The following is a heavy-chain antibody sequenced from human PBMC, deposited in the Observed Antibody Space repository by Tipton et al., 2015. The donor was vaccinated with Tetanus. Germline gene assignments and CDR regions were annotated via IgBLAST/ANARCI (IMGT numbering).Heavy chain of an antibody. Sequence: TLSLTCTVSGGSISSDAHYWSWIRQAPGKSLEWLGYISHSGTTNYNPSLMSPVTLSLDTARGQVSLKLTSVTAAGAAVYFCARDRRDFAYDSRGFYSPLYYVDNWGQGVRVTGSS. D-gene: IGHD3-22*01. V-gene: IGHV4-30-4*01. CDR1: GGSISSDAHY. CDR2: ISHSGTT. CDR3: ARDRRDFAYDSRGFYSPLYYVDN. J-gene: IGHJ4*02.